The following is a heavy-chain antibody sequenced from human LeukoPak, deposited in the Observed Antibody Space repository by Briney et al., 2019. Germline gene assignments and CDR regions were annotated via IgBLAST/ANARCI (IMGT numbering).Heavy chain of an antibody. V-gene: IGHV5-51*01. CDR3: ARGDIRYNWNYVWFDP. J-gene: IGHJ5*02. Sequence: GESLKISCKGSGYSFTSYWIGWVRQMPGKGLEWMGIIYPGDSDTRYSPSFRGQVTISADKSISTAYLQWSSLKASDTAMYYCARGDIRYNWNYVWFDPWGQGTLVTVSS. CDR2: IYPGDSDT. D-gene: IGHD1-7*01. CDR1: GYSFTSYW.